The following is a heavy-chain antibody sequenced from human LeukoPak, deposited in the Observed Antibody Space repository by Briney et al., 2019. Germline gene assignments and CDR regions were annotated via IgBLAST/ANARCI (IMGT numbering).Heavy chain of an antibody. J-gene: IGHJ5*02. CDR2: IKQDGSEE. D-gene: IGHD2-2*01. CDR3: ASAIYCSSTSCHPWFDP. CDR1: GFTFSSYW. V-gene: IGHV3-7*01. Sequence: SGGSLRLSCAASGFTFSSYWRSWVRQAPGKGLEWVANIKQDGSEEYYVDSVKGRFTISRDNAKNSLYLQMNSLRAEDTAVYYCASAIYCSSTSCHPWFDPWGQGTLVTVSS.